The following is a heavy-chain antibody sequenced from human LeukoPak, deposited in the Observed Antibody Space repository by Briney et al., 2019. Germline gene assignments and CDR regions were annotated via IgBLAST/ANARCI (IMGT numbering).Heavy chain of an antibody. CDR3: ARGDGYCSSTSCYAGPSYGLDV. V-gene: IGHV3-48*03. D-gene: IGHD2-2*03. CDR1: GFTFSSYE. CDR2: ISSSGRTI. Sequence: PGGSLRPSCAASGFTFSSYEFNWVRQAPGKGLECVSYISSSGRTIFYADSVKGRFTISRDNAKNSLYLQMNSLRAEDTAVYHCARGDGYCSSTSCYAGPSYGLDVWGQGTTVTVSS. J-gene: IGHJ6*02.